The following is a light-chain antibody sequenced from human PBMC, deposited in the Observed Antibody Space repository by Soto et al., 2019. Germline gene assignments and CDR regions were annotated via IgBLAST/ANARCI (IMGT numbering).Light chain of an antibody. Sequence: EIVMTQSPATLSMSPGERATLSCRASQSVSSNLAWYQQKPGQAPRLLIYGASTRVTGIPARFSGSGSGTEFTLTISSLQSEDFAVYYCQQYNNWPPWTFSQGTKVEIK. CDR2: GAS. CDR3: QQYNNWPPWT. J-gene: IGKJ1*01. CDR1: QSVSSN. V-gene: IGKV3-15*01.